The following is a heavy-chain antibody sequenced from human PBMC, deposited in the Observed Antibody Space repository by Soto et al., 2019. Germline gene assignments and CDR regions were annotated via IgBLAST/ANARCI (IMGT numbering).Heavy chain of an antibody. D-gene: IGHD1-26*01. J-gene: IGHJ4*02. CDR1: GYSFTIYC. Sequence: GESLKISCNSSGYSFTIYCIGLVLQMPGKGLQWMWIIYPGDSDTRYSPSFQGQVTISVDKSISTAYLQWSSLKASDTAMYYCARHPSRGTYYFDSWGQGTLVTVSS. V-gene: IGHV5-51*01. CDR3: ARHPSRGTYYFDS. CDR2: IYPGDSDT.